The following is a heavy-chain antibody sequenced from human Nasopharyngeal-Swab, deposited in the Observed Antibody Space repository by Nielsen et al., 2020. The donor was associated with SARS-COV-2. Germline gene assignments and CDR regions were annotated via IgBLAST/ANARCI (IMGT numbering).Heavy chain of an antibody. D-gene: IGHD5-24*01. CDR3: AKLGRDGYNYGDY. V-gene: IGHV3-9*01. CDR1: GFTFDDYA. Sequence: SLKISCAASGFTFDDYAMHWVRQAPGKGLEWVSGISWNSGSIGYADSVKGRFTISRDNAKNSLYLQMNSLRAEDTALYYCAKLGRDGYNYGDYWGQGTLVTVSS. CDR2: ISWNSGSI. J-gene: IGHJ4*02.